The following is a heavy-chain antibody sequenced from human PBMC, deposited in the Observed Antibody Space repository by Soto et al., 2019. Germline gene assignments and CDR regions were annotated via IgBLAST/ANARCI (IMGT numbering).Heavy chain of an antibody. D-gene: IGHD1-1*01. CDR3: DCLNGYIRSFDH. CDR1: GGSLSSGGCS. J-gene: IGHJ2*01. Sequence: QLQLLESGSGLVRPSQTLSLTCAVSGGSLSSGGCSWNWIRLPPGKSLQWIGYIVDTGNTYYSTSLKSRVTMSVDTSRNQFSLRLASVSAADTAMSYCDCLNGYIRSFDHWGRGNLVTVSS. CDR2: IVDTGNT. V-gene: IGHV4-30-2*01.